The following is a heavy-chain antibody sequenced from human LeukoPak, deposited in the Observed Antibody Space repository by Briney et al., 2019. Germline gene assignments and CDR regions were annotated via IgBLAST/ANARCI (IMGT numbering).Heavy chain of an antibody. CDR3: ARDQRVTGRPDIDY. CDR1: GFTFRNHW. Sequence: GGSLRLSCAASGFTFRNHWMHWVRQTPGKGLVWVSRISSDGSSTTYADSVQGRFTISRDNAKNTLYLQINNLRAEDTAMYYCARDQRVTGRPDIDYWGQGTPVVVSS. J-gene: IGHJ4*02. D-gene: IGHD6-6*01. CDR2: ISSDGSST. V-gene: IGHV3-74*03.